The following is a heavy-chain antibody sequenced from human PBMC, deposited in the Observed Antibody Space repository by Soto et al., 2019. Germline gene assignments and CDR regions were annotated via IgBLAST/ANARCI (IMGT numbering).Heavy chain of an antibody. CDR3: ARDPAFSSFAC. CDR1: GFTFTNYW. D-gene: IGHD3-3*02. CDR2: IRPDGSLI. J-gene: IGHJ4*02. Sequence: VQLVQSGGGWVQPGGSLRLSCVASGFTFTNYWVSWVRQTPGQGLELVANIRPDGSLIYYVDSVKGRFTISRDNARNSMYLQRNSLRAQDTALYYCARDPAFSSFACWGQGTLVSVSS. V-gene: IGHV3-7*01.